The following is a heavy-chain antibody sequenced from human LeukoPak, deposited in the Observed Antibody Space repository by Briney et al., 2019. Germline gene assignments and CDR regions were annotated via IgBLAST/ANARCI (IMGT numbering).Heavy chain of an antibody. Sequence: GGSLRLSCAASGFTVSSNYMSWVRQAPGKGLEWVSVIYSGGSTYYADPVKGRFTISRDNSKNTLYLQMNSLRAEDTAVYYCASSSVAGNSLFDYWGQGTLVTVSS. CDR3: ASSSVAGNSLFDY. V-gene: IGHV3-53*01. CDR2: IYSGGST. J-gene: IGHJ4*02. D-gene: IGHD6-19*01. CDR1: GFTVSSNY.